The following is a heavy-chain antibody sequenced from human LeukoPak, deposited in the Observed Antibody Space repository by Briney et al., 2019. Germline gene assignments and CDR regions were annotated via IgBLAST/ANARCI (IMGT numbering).Heavy chain of an antibody. CDR3: AKVLTYYYDSSGSPFDY. J-gene: IGHJ4*02. CDR2: ISGSGGST. CDR1: GFTFSSYA. V-gene: IGHV3-23*01. Sequence: GGSLRLSCAASGFTFSSYAMSLVRQAPGKGLEWVSAISGSGGSTYYADSVKGRFTISRDNSKNTLYLQMNSLRAEDTAVYYCAKVLTYYYDSSGSPFDYWGQGTLVTVSS. D-gene: IGHD3-22*01.